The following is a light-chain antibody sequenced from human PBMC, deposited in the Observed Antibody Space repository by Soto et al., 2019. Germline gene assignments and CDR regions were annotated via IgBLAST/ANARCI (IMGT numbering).Light chain of an antibody. Sequence: QSVLTQPASVSGSPGQSITISCTGTSSDIGSYDYVSWYQQHPGKAPNLIIYEVTDRPSGVSNRFSGSKSGNTASLTISRLQAEDEAPYYCSSFTTTRTRVFGSGTKV. CDR3: SSFTTTRTRV. CDR1: SSDIGSYDY. CDR2: EVT. J-gene: IGLJ1*01. V-gene: IGLV2-14*01.